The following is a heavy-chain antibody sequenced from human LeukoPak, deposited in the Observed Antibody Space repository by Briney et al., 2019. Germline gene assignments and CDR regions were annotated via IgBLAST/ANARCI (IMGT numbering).Heavy chain of an antibody. D-gene: IGHD3-10*01. Sequence: PGGSLRLSCAASGFRFSIDGMHWVRQAPGKGLEWVAFIWYDGSNEYYADSVKGRFTISRDNSKSTLYLQMNSLRPEDTALYYCAKARTYGSGSYELSYYFDYWGQGTLVTVSS. CDR2: IWYDGSNE. J-gene: IGHJ4*02. CDR3: AKARTYGSGSYELSYYFDY. CDR1: GFRFSIDG. V-gene: IGHV3-30*02.